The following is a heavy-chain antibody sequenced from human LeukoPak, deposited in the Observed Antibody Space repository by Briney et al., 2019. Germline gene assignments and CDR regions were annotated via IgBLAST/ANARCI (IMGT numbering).Heavy chain of an antibody. D-gene: IGHD3-3*01. CDR3: AREDYDSSNFDY. CDR1: GGSVSSGSYY. J-gene: IGHJ4*02. Sequence: PSETLSLTCTVSGGSVSSGSYYWSWIRQPPGKGLEWIGYIYYGGSTNYNPSLKSRVTISVDTSKNQFSLKLSSVTAADTAVYYCAREDYDSSNFDYWGQGTLVTVSS. CDR2: IYYGGST. V-gene: IGHV4-61*01.